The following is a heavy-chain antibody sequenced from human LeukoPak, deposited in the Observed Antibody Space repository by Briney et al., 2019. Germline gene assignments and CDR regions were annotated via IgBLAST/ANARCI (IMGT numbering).Heavy chain of an antibody. CDR1: GGSISGYY. CDR2: IYYSGST. V-gene: IGHV4-59*08. Sequence: SETLSLTCTVSGGSISGYYWSWIRQPPGKGLEWIGFIYYSGSTNYNPSLKSRVTISVDTSKNQFSLKLTSVTAADTAVYYCARRAPDWGAPDAFDIWGQGTMVTVSS. CDR3: ARRAPDWGAPDAFDI. D-gene: IGHD7-27*01. J-gene: IGHJ3*02.